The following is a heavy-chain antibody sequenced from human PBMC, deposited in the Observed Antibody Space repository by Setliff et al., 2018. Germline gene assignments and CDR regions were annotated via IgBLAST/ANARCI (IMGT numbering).Heavy chain of an antibody. CDR3: VLFGDRHTFDV. Sequence: GGSLRLSCAASGFIFSDYYMSWIRQAPGKGLECISYITSSGDTIYYTDSVKGRFTISRDNAKNSLYLEMNSLRAEDTALYHCVLFGDRHTFDVWGQGTMVTVSS. V-gene: IGHV3-11*01. D-gene: IGHD3-16*01. J-gene: IGHJ3*01. CDR1: GFIFSDYY. CDR2: ITSSGDTI.